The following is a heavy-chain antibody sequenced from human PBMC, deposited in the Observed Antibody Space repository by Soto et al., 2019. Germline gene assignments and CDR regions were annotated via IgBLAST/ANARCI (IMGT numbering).Heavy chain of an antibody. J-gene: IGHJ4*02. Sequence: AETLSLTCAVYGGSVNGYYWNWIRQPPGKGLEWIGEINHTGGTHYNPSLKSRVTMSVDTSKNQFSLRLSSVTAADTAVYYCARGEYYDSSGYPLPDYWGQGTLVTVSS. D-gene: IGHD3-22*01. CDR3: ARGEYYDSSGYPLPDY. CDR2: INHTGGT. CDR1: GGSVNGYY. V-gene: IGHV4-34*01.